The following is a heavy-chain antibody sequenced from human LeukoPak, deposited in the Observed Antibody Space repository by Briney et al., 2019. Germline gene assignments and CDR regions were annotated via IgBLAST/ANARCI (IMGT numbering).Heavy chain of an antibody. V-gene: IGHV4-30-2*01. Sequence: SQTLSLTCTVSGGSISSGGYYWSWIRQPPGKGLEWIGYIYHSGSTYYNPSLKSRVTISVDRSKNQFSLKLSSVTAADTAVYYCARAPRRYCSSTSCLGGFDYWGQGTLVTVSS. CDR1: GGSISSGGYY. CDR3: ARAPRRYCSSTSCLGGFDY. D-gene: IGHD2-2*01. CDR2: IYHSGST. J-gene: IGHJ4*02.